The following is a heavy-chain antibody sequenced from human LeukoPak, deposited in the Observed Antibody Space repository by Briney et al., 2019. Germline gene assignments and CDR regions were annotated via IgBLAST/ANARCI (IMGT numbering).Heavy chain of an antibody. CDR2: IRYDGSNK. V-gene: IGHV3-30*02. D-gene: IGHD3-10*01. CDR1: GFTFSSYG. CDR3: AKELLWFGELSGREGGY. J-gene: IGHJ4*02. Sequence: QSGGSLRLSCAASGFTFSSYGMHWVRQAPGKGLEWVAFIRYDGSNKYYADSVKGRFTISRDNSKNTLYLQMNSLRAEDTAVYYCAKELLWFGELSGREGGYWGQGTLVTVSS.